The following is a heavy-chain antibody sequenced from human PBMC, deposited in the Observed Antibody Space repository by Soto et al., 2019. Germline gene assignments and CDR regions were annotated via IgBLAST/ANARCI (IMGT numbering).Heavy chain of an antibody. CDR1: GFTFGNFA. Sequence: EVQLLESGGGLVQPGRSLRLSCAVSGFTFGNFAMTWVRQAPGKGLEWVSGISGSGGDTYYADSVKGRFTNSRDNSKNTLYLQMSSLRAEDTATFYCARTESSGWSTRYGMDVWGQGTTVTVSS. D-gene: IGHD6-19*01. V-gene: IGHV3-23*01. CDR2: ISGSGGDT. CDR3: ARTESSGWSTRYGMDV. J-gene: IGHJ6*02.